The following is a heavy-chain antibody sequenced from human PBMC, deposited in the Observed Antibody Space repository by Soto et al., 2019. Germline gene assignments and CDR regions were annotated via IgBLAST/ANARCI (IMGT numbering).Heavy chain of an antibody. CDR1: GDSISSGRYH. Sequence: QLQLQESGPGLVKPSETLSLLCTVSGDSISSGRYHWGWIRQPPGKVLEFIATIHYTGNTHYNPFLRSRVTTLVETSKTQVSRRLTSVTAADTGVYYCARADGFGVHMPFMDYWCQGTLVTVSS. D-gene: IGHD3-3*01. V-gene: IGHV4-39*01. J-gene: IGHJ4*02. CDR2: IHYTGNT. CDR3: ARADGFGVHMPFMDY.